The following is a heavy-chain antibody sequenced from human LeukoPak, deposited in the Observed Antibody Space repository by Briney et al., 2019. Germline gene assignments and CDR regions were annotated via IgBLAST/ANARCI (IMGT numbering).Heavy chain of an antibody. V-gene: IGHV4-30-4*08. CDR3: AREGGYSYGYTEGNWFDP. Sequence: SETLSLTCNVSGGSISGYHWSWIRQPPGKGLEWIGYIYYSGSTYYNPSLKSRVTISVDTSKNQFSLKLSSVTAADTAVYYCAREGGYSYGYTEGNWFDPWGQGTLVTVSS. J-gene: IGHJ5*02. CDR1: GGSISGYH. CDR2: IYYSGST. D-gene: IGHD5-18*01.